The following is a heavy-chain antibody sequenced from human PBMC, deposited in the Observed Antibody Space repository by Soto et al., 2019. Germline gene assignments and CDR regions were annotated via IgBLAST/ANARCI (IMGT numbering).Heavy chain of an antibody. V-gene: IGHV1-18*01. D-gene: IGHD1-26*01. CDR1: GYTFYSHS. CDR3: ARCRQGDYYYGMDV. Sequence: QAQLVQSGAEVRKPGASVKVSCKASGYTFYSHSISWVRQAPGQGLEWMGRINADYGNTQYAQKFRGRVTMTTDTSTTTVYMELTNLRSDDTAVYYCARCRQGDYYYGMDVWGQGTTVTVS. CDR2: INADYGNT. J-gene: IGHJ6*02.